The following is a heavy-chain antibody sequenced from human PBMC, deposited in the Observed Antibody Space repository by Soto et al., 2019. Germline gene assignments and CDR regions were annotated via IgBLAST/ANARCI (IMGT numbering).Heavy chain of an antibody. CDR1: GFTVSSKY. V-gene: IGHV3-66*01. J-gene: IGHJ4*02. CDR2: IYSGGST. Sequence: PGGSLRLSCAASGFTVSSKYMSWVRQAPGKGLEWVSVIYSGGSTYYADSVKGRFTTSRDNSKNTLYLQMNSLRAEDTAVYYCARDDWNDRIDYWGQGTLVTVSS. CDR3: ARDDWNDRIDY. D-gene: IGHD1-1*01.